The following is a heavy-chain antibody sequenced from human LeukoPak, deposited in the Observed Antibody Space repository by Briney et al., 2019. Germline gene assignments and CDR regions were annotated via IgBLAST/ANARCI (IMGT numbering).Heavy chain of an antibody. CDR2: SISSGILI. J-gene: IGHJ4*02. D-gene: IGHD6-19*01. CDR3: AKVSGSGWHFDH. Sequence: GGSQRLSCAASDFTSSNYEMNLVHMARRDGEWRVSVSISSGILIYYADSVKGRFTISRDNGKSSLFLQMDSLRVEDTAVYYCAKVSGSGWHFDHWGQGTLVTVSS. V-gene: IGHV3-48*03. CDR1: DFTSSNYE.